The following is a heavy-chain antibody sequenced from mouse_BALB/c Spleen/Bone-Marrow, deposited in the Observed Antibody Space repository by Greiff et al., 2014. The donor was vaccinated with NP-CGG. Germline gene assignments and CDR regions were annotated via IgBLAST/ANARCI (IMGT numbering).Heavy chain of an antibody. CDR2: INPSNGGT. CDR3: TRSDGYYVPHWYFDV. CDR1: GYTFTSYY. V-gene: IGHV1S81*02. J-gene: IGHJ1*01. Sequence: QVQLKESGAELVKPGASVKLSCKASGYTFTSYYMYWVKQRPGQGLEWIGEINPSNGGTNFNEKFKSKATLTVDKSSSTAYMQLSSLTSDDSAVYYCTRSDGYYVPHWYFDVWGAGTTVTVSS. D-gene: IGHD2-3*01.